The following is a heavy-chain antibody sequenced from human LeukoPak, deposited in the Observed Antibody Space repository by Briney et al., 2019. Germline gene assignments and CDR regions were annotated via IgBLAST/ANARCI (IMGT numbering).Heavy chain of an antibody. CDR2: IHHSGST. V-gene: IGHV4-38-2*01. CDR1: GYSISSDYY. Sequence: SETLSLTCAVSGYSISSDYYWGWIRPPPGKGLEWIVSIHHSGSTYYNPSLKSRVTISVDTSKNQFSLKLSSVTAADTAIYFCATHNADYRAGWFDPWGQGTLVTVSS. D-gene: IGHD4/OR15-4a*01. J-gene: IGHJ5*02. CDR3: ATHNADYRAGWFDP.